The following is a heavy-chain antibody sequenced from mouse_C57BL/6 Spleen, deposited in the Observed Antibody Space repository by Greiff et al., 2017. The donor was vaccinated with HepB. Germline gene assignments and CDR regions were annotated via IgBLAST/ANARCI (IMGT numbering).Heavy chain of an antibody. D-gene: IGHD2-5*01. Sequence: EVQLQQSGPELVKPGASVKMSCKASGYTFTDYNMHWVKQSPGKSPEWIGYINPNNGGTSYNQKLKGQATLTVHKSSSTAYMKLRSLKSEDSAVYYCAMDRYYRNYGGYFDVWGKGTTVTVSS. CDR1: GYTFTDYN. CDR2: INPNNGGT. J-gene: IGHJ1*03. V-gene: IGHV1-22*01. CDR3: AMDRYYRNYGGYFDV.